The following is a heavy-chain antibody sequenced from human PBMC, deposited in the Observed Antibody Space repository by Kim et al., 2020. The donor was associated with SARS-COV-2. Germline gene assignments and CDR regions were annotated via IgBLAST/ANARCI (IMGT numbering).Heavy chain of an antibody. CDR3: ARGALRDVVHH. V-gene: IGHV3-21*01. CDR2: ISSSSSYI. D-gene: IGHD5-12*01. J-gene: IGHJ5*02. CDR1: GFTFSSYS. Sequence: GGSLRLSCAASGFTFSSYSMNWVRQAPGKGLEWVSSISSSSSYIYYADSVKGRFTISRDNAKNSLYLQMNSLRAEDTAVYYCARGALRDVVHHWGQGTLVTVSS.